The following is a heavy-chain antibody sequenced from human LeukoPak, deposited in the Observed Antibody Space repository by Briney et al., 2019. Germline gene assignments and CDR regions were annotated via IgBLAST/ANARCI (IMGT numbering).Heavy chain of an antibody. CDR1: GGSISSYY. CDR2: IYYSGST. D-gene: IGHD5-18*01. Sequence: SETLSLTCTVSGGSISSYYWSWIRQPPGKGLEWIGYIYYSGSTYYNPSLKSRVTISVDTSKNQFSLKLSSVTAADTAVYYCAGTGYGYGTFDYWGQGTLVTVSS. V-gene: IGHV4-59*06. J-gene: IGHJ4*02. CDR3: AGTGYGYGTFDY.